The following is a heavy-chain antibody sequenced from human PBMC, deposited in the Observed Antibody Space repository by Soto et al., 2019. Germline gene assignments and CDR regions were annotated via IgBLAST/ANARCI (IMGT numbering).Heavy chain of an antibody. CDR2: IYYSGST. J-gene: IGHJ4*02. CDR1: GGSISSGGYY. Sequence: SETLSLTCTVSGGSISSGGYYWSWIRQHPGKGLEWIGYIYYSGSTYYNPSLKSRVTISVDTSKNQFSLKLSSVTAADTAVYYCARGGYSYGQLVYWGQGTLVTVSS. D-gene: IGHD5-18*01. CDR3: ARGGYSYGQLVY. V-gene: IGHV4-31*03.